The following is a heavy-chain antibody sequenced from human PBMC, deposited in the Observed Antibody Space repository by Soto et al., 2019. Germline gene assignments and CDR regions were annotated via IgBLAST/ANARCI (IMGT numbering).Heavy chain of an antibody. CDR2: IYPGDSDT. J-gene: IGHJ6*03. CDR3: ARLTFPGDCSSTICYAGGYYYYYMDV. CDR1: GYSFTSYW. D-gene: IGHD2-2*01. V-gene: IGHV5-51*01. Sequence: GESLKISCKGSGYSFTSYWIGWVRQMPGKGLEWMGIIYPGDSDTRYSPSFQGQVTISADKSISTAYLQWSSLKASDTAMYYCARLTFPGDCSSTICYAGGYYYYYMDVWGKGTTVTVSS.